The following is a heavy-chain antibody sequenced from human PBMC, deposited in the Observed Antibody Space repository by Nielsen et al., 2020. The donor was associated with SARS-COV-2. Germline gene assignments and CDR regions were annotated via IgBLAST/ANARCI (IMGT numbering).Heavy chain of an antibody. V-gene: IGHV3-30*04. D-gene: IGHD6-19*01. J-gene: IGHJ6*02. Sequence: GESLKISCAASGFSLSVSSVNWVRQAPGKGLEWVAVISYDGSDKYYADSVKGRFTISRDNSKNTLYLHMNSLRAEDTAVYYCVTGGQWLVRHPYGMEVWGQGTTVTVSS. CDR2: ISYDGSDK. CDR1: GFSLSVSS. CDR3: VTGGQWLVRHPYGMEV.